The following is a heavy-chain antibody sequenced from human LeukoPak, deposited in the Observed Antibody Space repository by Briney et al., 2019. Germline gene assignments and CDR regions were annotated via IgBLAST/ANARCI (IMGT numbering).Heavy chain of an antibody. CDR3: ARHHVGSRFTTTGGFDP. J-gene: IGHJ5*02. Sequence: SETLSLTCTVSGGSISSSSYFWCWIRQPPGKGLEWIGNIYYSGSTYCNPSLESRVTISVDTSKNQFSLKLSSVTAADTSVYYCARHHVGSRFTTTGGFDPWGQGTLVTVSS. V-gene: IGHV4-39*01. CDR1: GGSISSSSYF. CDR2: IYYSGST. D-gene: IGHD1-14*01.